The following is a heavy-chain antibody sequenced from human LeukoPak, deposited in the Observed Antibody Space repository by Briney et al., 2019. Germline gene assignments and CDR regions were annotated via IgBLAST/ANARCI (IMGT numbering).Heavy chain of an antibody. CDR3: ARGGIQVSGIDEFDY. CDR2: IGIRGDT. J-gene: IGHJ4*02. D-gene: IGHD6-19*01. V-gene: IGHV3-13*01. CDR1: GFTFIDYD. Sequence: GGSLRLSCAASGFTFIDYDMHWVRQVIGKGLEWASSIGIRGDTHYSGSVKGRFTISRENAESSLYLQMNSLRAEDTAVYYCARGGIQVSGIDEFDYWGQGTLVTVSS.